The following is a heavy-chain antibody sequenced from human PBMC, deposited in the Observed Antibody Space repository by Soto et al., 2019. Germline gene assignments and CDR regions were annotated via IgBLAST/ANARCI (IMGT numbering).Heavy chain of an antibody. D-gene: IGHD6-13*01. V-gene: IGHV4-30-2*01. CDR2: IYHSGST. CDR1: GGSISSGGYS. CDR3: ARGGRIAAAGTVRGGYYYYYGMDV. Sequence: SETLSLTCAVSGGSISSGGYSRSWIRQPPGKCLEWIGYIYHSGSTYYNPSLKSRVTISVDRSKNQFSLKLSSVTAADTAVYYCARGGRIAAAGTVRGGYYYYYGMDVWGQGTTVTVSS. J-gene: IGHJ6*02.